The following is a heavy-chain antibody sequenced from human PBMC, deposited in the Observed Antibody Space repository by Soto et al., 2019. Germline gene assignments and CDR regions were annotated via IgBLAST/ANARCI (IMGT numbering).Heavy chain of an antibody. Sequence: QVQLVESGGGVVQPGRSLRLFCAASGFTFSSYAMHWVRQAPGKGLEWVAVISYDGSNKYYADSVKGRFTISRDNSKNTVYLQMNSLRAEDTAMYYCARVIAARSYYYGMDVWGQGTTVTVSS. J-gene: IGHJ6*02. CDR1: GFTFSSYA. V-gene: IGHV3-30-3*01. CDR2: ISYDGSNK. D-gene: IGHD6-6*01. CDR3: ARVIAARSYYYGMDV.